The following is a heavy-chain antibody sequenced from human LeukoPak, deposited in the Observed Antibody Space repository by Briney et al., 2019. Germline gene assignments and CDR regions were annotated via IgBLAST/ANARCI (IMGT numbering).Heavy chain of an antibody. J-gene: IGHJ4*02. V-gene: IGHV1-2*02. CDR1: GYTFTGYY. CDR2: INPNSGGT. Sequence: ASVKVSCKASGYTFTGYYMHWVRQAPGQGLEWMGWINPNSGGTNFAQKFQGRVTMTRDTSISTAYMELSSLTSDDTAVYYCARGRFSGSGADWGQGTLVTVSS. CDR3: ARGRFSGSGAD. D-gene: IGHD5-12*01.